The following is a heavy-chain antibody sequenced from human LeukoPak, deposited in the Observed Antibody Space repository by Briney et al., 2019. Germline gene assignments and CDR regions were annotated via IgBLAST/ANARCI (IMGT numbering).Heavy chain of an antibody. Sequence: SQTLSLTCTVSGGPISSGGYYWSWIRQHPGKGLEWIGYIYYSGSTYYNPSLKSRVTISVDTSKNQFSLKLSSVTAADTAVYYCARVLGDYYGMDVWGQGTTVTVSS. CDR1: GGPISSGGYY. D-gene: IGHD2-15*01. CDR3: ARVLGDYYGMDV. V-gene: IGHV4-31*03. CDR2: IYYSGST. J-gene: IGHJ6*02.